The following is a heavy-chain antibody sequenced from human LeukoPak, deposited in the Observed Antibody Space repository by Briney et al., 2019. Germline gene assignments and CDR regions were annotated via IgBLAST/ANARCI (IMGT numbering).Heavy chain of an antibody. CDR3: ARGRIVVLPDANDRDV. CDR1: GYTLTGYY. Sequence: SVTVSCQASGYTLTGYYMHAVRPAPGQGVDCMGWTNPYSGGTNYAQKFQGKVTMTRDTSISTAYMELSRLRSDDTAVYYCARGRIVVLPDANDRDVWEKGTRVSVS. CDR2: TNPYSGGT. J-gene: IGHJ6*04. D-gene: IGHD2-2*01. V-gene: IGHV1-2*02.